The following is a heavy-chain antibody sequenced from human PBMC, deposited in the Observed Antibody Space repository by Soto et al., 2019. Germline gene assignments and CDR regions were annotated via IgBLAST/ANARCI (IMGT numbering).Heavy chain of an antibody. V-gene: IGHV3-48*04. CDR3: ARDQRYNFWSGYYTDWFDP. J-gene: IGHJ5*02. D-gene: IGHD3-3*01. CDR1: GFTFSTYS. Sequence: PGGSLRLSCAASGFTFSTYSMNWVRQAPGKGLEWVSYISSSSSTIFYTDSVKGRFTISRDNAKNSLYLQMSSLRAEDTAVYYCARDQRYNFWSGYYTDWFDPWGQGTLVTVSS. CDR2: ISSSSSTI.